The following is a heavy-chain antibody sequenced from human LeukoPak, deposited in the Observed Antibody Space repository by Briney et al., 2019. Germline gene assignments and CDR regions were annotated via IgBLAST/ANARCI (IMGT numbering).Heavy chain of an antibody. J-gene: IGHJ3*02. CDR2: ISYDGSNK. V-gene: IGHV3-30-3*01. CDR1: GFTFSSYA. CDR3: ASGVGYCSSTSCYAPPTQI. D-gene: IGHD2-2*01. Sequence: QPGRSLRLSCAASGFTFSSYAMHWVRQAPGKGLEWVAVISYDGSNKYYADSVKGRFTISRDNSKNTLYLQMNSLRAEDTAVYYCASGVGYCSSTSCYAPPTQIWGQGTMVTVSS.